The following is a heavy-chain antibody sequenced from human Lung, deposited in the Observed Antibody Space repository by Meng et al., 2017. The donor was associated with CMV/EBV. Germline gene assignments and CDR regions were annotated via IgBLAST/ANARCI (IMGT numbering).Heavy chain of an antibody. Sequence: SXXVSXKASGYTFTSYGISWVRQAPGQGLEWMGWISAYNGNTNYAQKLQGRVTMTTDTSTSTAYMELRSLRSDDTAVYYCASGSWVGAFDIWGQGTMVTVSS. CDR2: ISAYNGNT. CDR1: GYTFTSYG. D-gene: IGHD2-15*01. CDR3: ASGSWVGAFDI. V-gene: IGHV1-18*01. J-gene: IGHJ3*02.